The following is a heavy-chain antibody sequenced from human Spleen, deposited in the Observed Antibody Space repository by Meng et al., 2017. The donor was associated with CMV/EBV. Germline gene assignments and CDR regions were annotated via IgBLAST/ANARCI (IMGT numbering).Heavy chain of an antibody. CDR3: ARRDEYGVPEDNWFAP. CDR2: INHSGSS. Sequence: YGGSLRSNVWGWIRQPPGKGLEWIGEINHSGSSNYNPSLKSRVTLSVDTSKNQFSLKLNSVTGADTAVYYCARRDEYGVPEDNWFAPWGQGSLVTVSS. CDR1: GGSLRSNV. J-gene: IGHJ5*02. D-gene: IGHD4/OR15-4a*01. V-gene: IGHV4-34*01.